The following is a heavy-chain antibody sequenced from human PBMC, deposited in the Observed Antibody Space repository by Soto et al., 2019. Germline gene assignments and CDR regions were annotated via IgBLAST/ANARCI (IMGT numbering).Heavy chain of an antibody. CDR3: ARAGYCTSTSRYGVDY. CDR1: GFTFSSYS. CDR2: ISSSSSTI. Sequence: GGSLRLSCAASGFTFSSYSMNWVRQAPGKGLEWVSYISSSSSTIYYADSVKGRFTISRDNAKNSLYLQMNSLRDEDTAVYYCARAGYCTSTSRYGVDYWGQGTLVTVSS. J-gene: IGHJ4*02. V-gene: IGHV3-48*02. D-gene: IGHD2-2*01.